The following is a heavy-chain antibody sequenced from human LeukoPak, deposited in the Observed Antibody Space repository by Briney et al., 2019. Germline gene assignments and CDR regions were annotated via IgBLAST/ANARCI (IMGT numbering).Heavy chain of an antibody. Sequence: PSETLSLTCTVSGGSISSSSYYWGWIRQPPGKGLEWIGYIDYSGNTKYNPSLQSRVTISVDTSKNQLSLKLSSVTAADTAVYYCASVNTVATGQIDYWGQGTLVTVSS. J-gene: IGHJ4*02. V-gene: IGHV4-61*05. CDR2: IDYSGNT. CDR3: ASVNTVATGQIDY. CDR1: GGSISSSSYY. D-gene: IGHD5-12*01.